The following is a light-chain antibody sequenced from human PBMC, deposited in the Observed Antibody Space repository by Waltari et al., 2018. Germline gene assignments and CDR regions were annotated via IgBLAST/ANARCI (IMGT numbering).Light chain of an antibody. CDR1: QSVSSN. Sequence: EKVMTQSPATLSVSPGERATLSCRASQSVSSNLAWYQQKPGQAPRLLISGASTRATGIPARFSGSVSGTEFTRTISSLQSEDFAIYYCQQYNNWPPVTFGQGTKLEIK. J-gene: IGKJ2*01. V-gene: IGKV3-15*01. CDR2: GAS. CDR3: QQYNNWPPVT.